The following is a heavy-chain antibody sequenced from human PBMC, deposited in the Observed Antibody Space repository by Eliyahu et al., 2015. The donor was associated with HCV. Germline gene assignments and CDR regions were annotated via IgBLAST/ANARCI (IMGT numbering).Heavy chain of an antibody. CDR2: ISYDGSNK. D-gene: IGHD3-22*01. CDR1: GXTXSNYG. J-gene: IGHJ1*01. CDR3: AKDEFGYDSSGNLNFDH. V-gene: IGHV3-30*18. Sequence: QVQLVESGGXVVQPGXSLRLSXAAXGXTXSNYGMHWVRQAPGKGLEWVAVISYDGSNKYYADSVKGRFTISRDNSKNTLYLQMNSLRAEDTAVYYCAKDEFGYDSSGNLNFDHWGQGTLVTVSS.